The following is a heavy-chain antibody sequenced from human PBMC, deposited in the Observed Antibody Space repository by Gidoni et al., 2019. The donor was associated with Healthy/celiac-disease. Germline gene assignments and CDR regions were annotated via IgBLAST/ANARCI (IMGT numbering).Heavy chain of an antibody. Sequence: QVQLAQSGAEVKKSGASVKVSCKASGYTFTIYDLNWVRQATGQGLGWMGWMNPNSGNTGYAQKFQGRDTMTRNNSISTAYMELSSLRSEDTAVYYCARSLSLGAFDIWGRGTMVTVSS. CDR2: MNPNSGNT. CDR1: GYTFTIYD. V-gene: IGHV1-8*01. CDR3: ARSLSLGAFDI. J-gene: IGHJ3*02. D-gene: IGHD7-27*01.